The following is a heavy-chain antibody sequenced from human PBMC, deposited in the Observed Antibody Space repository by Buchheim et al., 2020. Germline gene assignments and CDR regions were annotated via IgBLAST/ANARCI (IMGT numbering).Heavy chain of an antibody. V-gene: IGHV3-23*01. J-gene: IGHJ5*02. CDR1: GFTFSDYP. Sequence: EVQLLESGGGLVQPGGSLRRSCAASGFTFSDYPMSWVRQAPGKGLEWVSVISGSSASRYYAESVKGRFTISRDNSKNTLYLQMNSLRAEDTAVYYCARSSGGTATGWFDPWGQGTL. CDR3: ARSSGGTATGWFDP. D-gene: IGHD2-15*01. CDR2: ISGSSASR.